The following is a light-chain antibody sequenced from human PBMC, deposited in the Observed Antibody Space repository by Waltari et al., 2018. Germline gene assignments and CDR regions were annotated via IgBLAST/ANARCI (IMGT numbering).Light chain of an antibody. CDR1: QNILYSSNSKNY. CDR3: QKYYSIPYT. Sequence: DIVMTQSPDSLAVSLGERATINCKSSQNILYSSNSKNYLAWYQHKPGQPPKLLIYWASTRESGVPDRFSGSGSETDFTLTISSLQAEDVAVYYCQKYYSIPYTFGQGTKLEIK. CDR2: WAS. V-gene: IGKV4-1*01. J-gene: IGKJ2*01.